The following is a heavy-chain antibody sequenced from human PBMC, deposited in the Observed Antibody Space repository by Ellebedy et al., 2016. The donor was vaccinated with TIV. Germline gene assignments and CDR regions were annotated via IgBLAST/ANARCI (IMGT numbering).Heavy chain of an antibody. CDR1: GFTFSSYA. D-gene: IGHD2-8*01. J-gene: IGHJ4*02. CDR2: ISSSSSYI. Sequence: PGGSLRLSCAASGFTFSSYAMNWVRQAPGKGLEWVSSISSSSSYIFYADSMKGRFTISRDNAKNSLYLQMNSLRAEDTAVYFCARDNNGRAVFDYWGQGTLVSVSS. V-gene: IGHV3-21*01. CDR3: ARDNNGRAVFDY.